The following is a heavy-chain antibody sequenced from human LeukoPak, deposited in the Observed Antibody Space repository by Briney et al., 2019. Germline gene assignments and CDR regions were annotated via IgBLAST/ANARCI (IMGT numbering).Heavy chain of an antibody. D-gene: IGHD2-2*02. Sequence: PGGSLRLSCAASGFTFSSYGMHWVRQAPGKGLEWVAFIRYDGNNKYYADSVKGRFTISRDNSKNTLYLQMNSLRAEDTAVYYCANHPAAIGYWGQGTLVTVSS. V-gene: IGHV3-30*02. J-gene: IGHJ4*02. CDR3: ANHPAAIGY. CDR2: IRYDGNNK. CDR1: GFTFSSYG.